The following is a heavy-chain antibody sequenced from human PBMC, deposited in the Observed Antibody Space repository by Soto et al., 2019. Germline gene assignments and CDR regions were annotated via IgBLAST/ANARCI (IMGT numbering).Heavy chain of an antibody. CDR1: GFTFSSYG. CDR3: AKDTRFLEWLFSY. D-gene: IGHD3-3*01. J-gene: IGHJ4*02. Sequence: QVQLVESGGGVVQPGRSLRLSCAASGFTFSSYGMHWVLQAPGKGLEWVAVISYDGSNKYYADSVKGRFSISRDNSKNTLYLQMNSLRAEDTAVYYFAKDTRFLEWLFSYWGQGTLVTVSS. CDR2: ISYDGSNK. V-gene: IGHV3-30*18.